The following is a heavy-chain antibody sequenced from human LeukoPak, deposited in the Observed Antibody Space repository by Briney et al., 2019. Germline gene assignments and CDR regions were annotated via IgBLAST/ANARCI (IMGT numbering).Heavy chain of an antibody. CDR1: GFTFSNYA. Sequence: QHWGSLRLSCAASGFTFSNYAMQWVRQAPGKGLEWVAVISYDGSNKYYADSVKGRFTLSRDNSKNTLYPQMNSLRAEDTAVYYCGLGYCTGATCHPYSWGQGTLVTVSS. CDR2: ISYDGSNK. D-gene: IGHD2-8*02. J-gene: IGHJ4*02. V-gene: IGHV3-30*03. CDR3: GLGYCTGATCHPYS.